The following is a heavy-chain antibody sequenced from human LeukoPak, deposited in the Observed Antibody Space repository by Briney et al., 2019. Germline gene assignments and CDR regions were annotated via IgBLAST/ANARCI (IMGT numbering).Heavy chain of an antibody. CDR3: ARGKSNYGDYVDY. CDR2: ISSSSSYI. D-gene: IGHD4-17*01. J-gene: IGHJ4*02. V-gene: IGHV3-21*01. CDR1: GFTFSSYS. Sequence: GGSLRLSCAASGFTFSSYSMNWVRQAPGKGLEWVSSISSSSSYIYYADSVKGRFTISRDNAKNSLYLQMNSLRAEDTAVYYCARGKSNYGDYVDYWGQGTLVTVSS.